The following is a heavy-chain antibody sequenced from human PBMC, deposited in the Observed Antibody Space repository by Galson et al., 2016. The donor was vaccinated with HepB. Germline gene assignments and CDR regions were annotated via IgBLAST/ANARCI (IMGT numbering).Heavy chain of an antibody. V-gene: IGHV3-33*01. D-gene: IGHD3-9*01. J-gene: IGHJ3*02. CDR3: ARDDGDEPGYHDAFDI. CDR2: IWYDAINK. Sequence: SLRLSCAVSGFTLSTYGIHWVRPAPGKGLEWVAVIWYDAINKFYADSVRGRFTISRDDSKHTVYLEMNSLGAEDTTMYYCARDDGDEPGYHDAFDIWGQGTMVTVSS. CDR1: GFTLSTYG.